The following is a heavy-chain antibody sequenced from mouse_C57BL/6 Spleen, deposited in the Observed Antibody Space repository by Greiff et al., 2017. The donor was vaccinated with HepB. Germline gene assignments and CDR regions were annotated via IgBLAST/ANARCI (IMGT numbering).Heavy chain of an antibody. CDR3: APSPDYAMDY. CDR1: GYSFTGYY. Sequence: VQLQQSGPELVKPGASVKISCKASGYSFTGYYMNWVKQSPEKSLEWIGEINPSTGGTTYNQKFKAKATLTVDKSSSTAYMQLKSLTSEDSAVYYCAPSPDYAMDYWGQGTSVTVSS. V-gene: IGHV1-42*01. CDR2: INPSTGGT. J-gene: IGHJ4*01.